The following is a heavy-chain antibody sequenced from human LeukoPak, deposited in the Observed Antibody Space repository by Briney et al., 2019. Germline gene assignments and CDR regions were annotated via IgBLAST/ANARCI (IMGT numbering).Heavy chain of an antibody. CDR1: GGSISSSSYY. Sequence: SETLSLTCTVSGGSISSSSYYWGWIRQPPGKGLEWIGSIYYTGSNYYDPSLESRVTISVDTSKNQFSLRLTSVTAADTAVYYCARLEFSSSYRGYYYMDVWGQGTTVTVSS. V-gene: IGHV4-39*07. J-gene: IGHJ6*03. CDR2: IYYTGSN. CDR3: ARLEFSSSYRGYYYMDV. D-gene: IGHD6-6*01.